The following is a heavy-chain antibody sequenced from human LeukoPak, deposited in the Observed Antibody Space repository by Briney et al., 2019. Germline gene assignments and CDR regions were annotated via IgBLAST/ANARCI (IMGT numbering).Heavy chain of an antibody. CDR2: ISGSGGST. Sequence: GGSLRLSCAASGFTFSSYEMDWVRQAPGKGLEWVSAISGSGGSTYYADSVKGRFTISRDNSKNTLYLQMNSLRAEDTAVYYCAKEGDSSGYYYYFDYWGQGTLVTVSS. J-gene: IGHJ4*02. D-gene: IGHD3-22*01. CDR1: GFTFSSYE. CDR3: AKEGDSSGYYYYFDY. V-gene: IGHV3-23*01.